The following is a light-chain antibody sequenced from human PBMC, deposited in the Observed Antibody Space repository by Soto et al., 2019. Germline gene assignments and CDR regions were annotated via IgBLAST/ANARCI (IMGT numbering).Light chain of an antibody. CDR2: DDS. CDR1: SSNIVNNY. Sequence: QAVVTQPPSVSAAPGQRVTISCSGGSSNIVNNYVSWYQQLPGTAPRLLIYDDSQRPSGIPDRFSGSRSGTSATLAITGLQTGDEADYHCGTWDTSLSAWVFGGGTKVTVL. CDR3: GTWDTSLSAWV. J-gene: IGLJ3*02. V-gene: IGLV1-51*01.